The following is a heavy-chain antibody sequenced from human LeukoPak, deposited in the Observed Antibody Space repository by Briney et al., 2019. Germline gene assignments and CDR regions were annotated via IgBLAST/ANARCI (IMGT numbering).Heavy chain of an antibody. V-gene: IGHV3-49*03. CDR1: GFTFGDYA. CDR2: IRSKAYGGTT. CDR3: TRGGGYDSSGYHFDY. D-gene: IGHD3-22*01. J-gene: IGHJ4*02. Sequence: GGSLRLSCTASGFTFGDYAMSWFRQAPGKGLEWVGFIRSKAYGGTTEYAASVKGRFTISRDDSKSIAYLQMNSLKTEDTAVYYCTRGGGYDSSGYHFDYSGQGTLVTVSS.